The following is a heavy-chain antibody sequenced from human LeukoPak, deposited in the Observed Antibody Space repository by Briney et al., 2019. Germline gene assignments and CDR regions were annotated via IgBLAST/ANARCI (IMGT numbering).Heavy chain of an antibody. J-gene: IGHJ4*02. CDR1: GGSFSGYY. CDR3: ARVPLYYGSGSYPFYY. CDR2: INHSGST. D-gene: IGHD3-10*01. V-gene: IGHV4-34*01. Sequence: PSETLSLTCAVYGGSFSGYYWSWIRQPPGKGLEWIGEINHSGSTNYNPSLKSRVTISVDTSKNQFSLKLSSVTAADTAVYYCARVPLYYGSGSYPFYYWGQGTLVTVSS.